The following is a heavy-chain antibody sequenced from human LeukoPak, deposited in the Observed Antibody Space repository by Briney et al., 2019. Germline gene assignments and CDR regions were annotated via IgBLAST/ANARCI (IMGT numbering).Heavy chain of an antibody. D-gene: IGHD2-21*01. CDR2: IGSGGTT. CDR1: GFTFRSYG. J-gene: IGHJ4*02. V-gene: IGHV3-23*01. Sequence: PGGSLRLSCAASGFTFRSYGMSWVRQAPGMGLEWVSAIGSGGTTQYADSVKGRFTISRDNSKNTLYLQMDSPRAEDTAVYYCAKAGPYYFDYWGQGTLVTVSS. CDR3: AKAGPYYFDY.